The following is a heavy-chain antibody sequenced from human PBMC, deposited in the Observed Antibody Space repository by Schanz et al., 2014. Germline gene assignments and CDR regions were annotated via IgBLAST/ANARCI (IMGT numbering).Heavy chain of an antibody. Sequence: EVQLLESGGGLVQPGGSLRLSCAASGFTFSIYGMSWVRQAPGKGLEWVSRMIGSGSSVFYADSVKGRFTISRDNLKNTVYPQMNSLRAGDTAVYYCAKDGRLPYYGTGSDFDYWGQGTLVAVSS. V-gene: IGHV3-23*01. D-gene: IGHD3-22*01. CDR3: AKDGRLPYYGTGSDFDY. CDR2: MIGSGSSV. CDR1: GFTFSIYG. J-gene: IGHJ4*02.